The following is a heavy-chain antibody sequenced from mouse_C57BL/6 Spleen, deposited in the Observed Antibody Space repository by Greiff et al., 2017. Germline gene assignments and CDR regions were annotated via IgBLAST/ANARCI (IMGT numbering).Heavy chain of an antibody. Sequence: IQLQQSGAELARPGASVKMSCKASGYTFTSYTMHWVKQRPGQGLEWIGYINPSSGYTKYNQKFKDKATLTADKSSSTAYMQLSSLTSEDSAVYDCARRRIYGNGSMDYWGQGTSVTVSA. CDR2: INPSSGYT. J-gene: IGHJ4*01. CDR1: GYTFTSYT. D-gene: IGHD2-1*01. V-gene: IGHV1-4*01. CDR3: ARRRIYGNGSMDY.